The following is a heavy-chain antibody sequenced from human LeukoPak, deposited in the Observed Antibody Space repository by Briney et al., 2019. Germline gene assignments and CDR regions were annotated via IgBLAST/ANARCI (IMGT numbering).Heavy chain of an antibody. Sequence: PGGSLRLSCAASGFTFSSYWMRWVRQTPAKGLKWVANIKGDGSQINYLDSVKGRFTISRDNARNSLSLQMNSLTADDTGVYYCAREGLPYSADYWGQGTLVTVSS. V-gene: IGHV3-7*01. J-gene: IGHJ4*02. CDR2: IKGDGSQI. CDR3: AREGLPYSADY. D-gene: IGHD1-26*01. CDR1: GFTFSSYW.